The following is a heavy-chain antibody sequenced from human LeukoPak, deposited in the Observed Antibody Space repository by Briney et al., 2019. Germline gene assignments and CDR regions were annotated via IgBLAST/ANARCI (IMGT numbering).Heavy chain of an antibody. D-gene: IGHD1-26*01. J-gene: IGHJ4*02. V-gene: IGHV3-66*01. Sequence: PGGSLRLSCTASGFTVSSNHMSWVRQAPGKGLEWVSVIYSAGYTYYADSVKGRFTISRDNSKNTLFLQMSSLRAEDTAVYYCARDPRLSHSGSNDWGQGTLVTVSS. CDR1: GFTVSSNH. CDR3: ARDPRLSHSGSND. CDR2: IYSAGYT.